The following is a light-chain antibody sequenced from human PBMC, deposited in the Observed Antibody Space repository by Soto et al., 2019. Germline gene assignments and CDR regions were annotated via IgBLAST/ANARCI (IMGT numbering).Light chain of an antibody. V-gene: IGLV1-40*01. CDR2: GNN. CDR3: QSYDSSLSGWV. CDR1: SSNIGAYYD. J-gene: IGLJ3*02. Sequence: QSVLTQPPSVSGAPGQRVTISCTGSSSNIGAYYDVHWYQQLPGTAPKLLIYGNNNRPSGVPDRFSGSRSGTSASLAITGLQAEDEAEYYCQSYDSSLSGWVFGGGTKLTVL.